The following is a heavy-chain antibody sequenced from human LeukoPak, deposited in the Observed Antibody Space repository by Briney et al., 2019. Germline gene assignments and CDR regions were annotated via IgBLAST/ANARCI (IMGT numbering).Heavy chain of an antibody. CDR2: ISSNGGST. Sequence: GGSLRLSCAASGFTFSSYAMHCVRQPPGKGLEYVSGISSNGGSTYYANSVKGRFTISRDNSKNTVYLQMGSLRAEDMAVYYCSRGNSLTGYSRYWGQGTLVTVSS. D-gene: IGHD3-9*01. V-gene: IGHV3-64*01. CDR3: SRGNSLTGYSRY. J-gene: IGHJ4*02. CDR1: GFTFSSYA.